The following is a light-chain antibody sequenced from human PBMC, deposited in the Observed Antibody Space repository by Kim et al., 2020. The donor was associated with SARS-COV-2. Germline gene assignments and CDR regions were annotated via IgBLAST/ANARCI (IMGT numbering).Light chain of an antibody. Sequence: DIQMTQSPSTLSASVGDRVTITCRASQSIRSWLAWYQQKPGKAPKVLIYDASSLESGVPSRFSGSGSGTEFTLTISSLQPDDFATYYCQQYNSHSPSWTFGQGTNVDIK. J-gene: IGKJ1*01. CDR3: QQYNSHSPSWT. V-gene: IGKV1-5*01. CDR2: DAS. CDR1: QSIRSW.